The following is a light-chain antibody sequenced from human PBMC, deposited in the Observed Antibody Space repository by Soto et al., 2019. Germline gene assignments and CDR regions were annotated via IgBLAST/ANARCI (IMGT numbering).Light chain of an antibody. Sequence: QSVLTQPASVSGSPGQSITISCTGTSSDVGGYNSVSWYQQHPGKAPKLVIYDVGNRPSGVSDRFSGSKSGNTASLTISGLQAEDEAEYYCSSYTSSSTYVFGAGTKVTV. CDR1: SSDVGGYNS. J-gene: IGLJ1*01. V-gene: IGLV2-14*01. CDR3: SSYTSSSTYV. CDR2: DVG.